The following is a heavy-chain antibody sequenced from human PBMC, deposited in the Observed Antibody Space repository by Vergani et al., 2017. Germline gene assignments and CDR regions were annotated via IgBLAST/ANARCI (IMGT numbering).Heavy chain of an antibody. Sequence: EVQLVQSGAEVKKPGATMKISCKVSGYTFTDHYMHWVKQAPGKGLEWMRLVDPEDGETINAEKFKGRVTIAADTSTDTAHLELSSLSAEETAVYYCATPQTVTAGGMEVRVQGTTVIVSS. D-gene: IGHD2-21*02. V-gene: IGHV1-69-2*01. CDR2: VDPEDGET. CDR1: GYTFTDHY. CDR3: ATPQTVTAGGMEV. J-gene: IGHJ6*02.